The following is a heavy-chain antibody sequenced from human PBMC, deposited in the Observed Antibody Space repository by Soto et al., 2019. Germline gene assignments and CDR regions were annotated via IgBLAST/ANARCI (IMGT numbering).Heavy chain of an antibody. D-gene: IGHD3-22*01. J-gene: IGHJ6*02. Sequence: ASVKVSCKASGITFTSYAMHWVRQAPGQRLEWMGWINAGNGNTKYSQMFQGRVTITRDTSASTAYMELSSLRSEDTAVYYCASSYYYDSSGYSSLYYYYGMDVWGQGTTVTVSS. CDR3: ASSYYYDSSGYSSLYYYYGMDV. CDR2: INAGNGNT. V-gene: IGHV1-3*01. CDR1: GITFTSYA.